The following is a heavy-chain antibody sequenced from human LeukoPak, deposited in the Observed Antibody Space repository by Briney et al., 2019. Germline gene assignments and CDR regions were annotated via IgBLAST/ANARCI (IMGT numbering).Heavy chain of an antibody. D-gene: IGHD1-26*01. J-gene: IGHJ4*02. CDR1: GFTFSSYA. CDR2: ISYDGSNK. V-gene: IGHV3-30*04. CDR3: ARGAYSGSSIDY. Sequence: GGSLRLSCAASGFTFSSYAMHWVRQAPGKGLEWVAVISYDGSNKYYADSVKGRFTISRDNSKNTLYLQMNSLRAEDTAVYYCARGAYSGSSIDYWGQGTLVTVSS.